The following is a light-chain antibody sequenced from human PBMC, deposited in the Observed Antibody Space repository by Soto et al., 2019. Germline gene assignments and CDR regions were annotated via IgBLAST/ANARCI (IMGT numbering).Light chain of an antibody. CDR2: DAS. Sequence: DIQMTQFPSTLSASVGDRVTITCRASRTTNTWLASYQQKPGTAPKLLIYDASSLEGGVPSRFSASGSGTEFTLTISSLQPDDLATYYCQQYISYPYTFGQGTKVEIK. CDR3: QQYISYPYT. J-gene: IGKJ2*01. V-gene: IGKV1-5*01. CDR1: RTTNTW.